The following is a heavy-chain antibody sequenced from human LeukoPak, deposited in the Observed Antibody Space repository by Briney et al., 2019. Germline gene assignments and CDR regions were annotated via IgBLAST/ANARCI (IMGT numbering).Heavy chain of an antibody. V-gene: IGHV4-38-2*02. CDR1: GYSISSGYY. Sequence: SETLSLTCTVSGYSISSGYYWGWIRQPPGKGLEWIGTIYHSGSTYYNPSLKSRVTISVDTSKNPFSLKLTSVTAADTAVYYCARVRGYCSSTICYRYYFDYWGQGTLVTVSS. CDR3: ARVRGYCSSTICYRYYFDY. D-gene: IGHD2-2*01. J-gene: IGHJ4*02. CDR2: IYHSGST.